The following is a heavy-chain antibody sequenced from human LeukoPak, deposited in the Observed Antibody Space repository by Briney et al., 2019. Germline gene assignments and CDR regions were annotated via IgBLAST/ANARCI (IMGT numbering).Heavy chain of an antibody. J-gene: IGHJ4*02. CDR1: GGSFSGYY. Sequence: SETLSLTCAVYGGSFSGYYWSWIRQPPGKGLEWIGEINHSGSTNYNPSLKSRVTISVDTSKNQFSLKLSSVTAADTAVYYCARHKSVGAMAAFDYWGQGTLVTVSS. CDR2: INHSGST. CDR3: ARHKSVGAMAAFDY. D-gene: IGHD1-26*01. V-gene: IGHV4-34*01.